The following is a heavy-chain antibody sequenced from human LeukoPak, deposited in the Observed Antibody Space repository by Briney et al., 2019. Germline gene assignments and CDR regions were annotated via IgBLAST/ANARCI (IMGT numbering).Heavy chain of an antibody. V-gene: IGHV3-30*04. D-gene: IGHD4-23*01. CDR3: ARRWSFDY. Sequence: GRSLRLSCAASGFTFSIYTMHWVRQAPGKGLEWVAVISHDGSDKYYADSVKGRFTISRDNSKNTLYLQMNSLRAGDTSVYYCARRWSFDYWGQGTLVTVSS. J-gene: IGHJ4*02. CDR2: ISHDGSDK. CDR1: GFTFSIYT.